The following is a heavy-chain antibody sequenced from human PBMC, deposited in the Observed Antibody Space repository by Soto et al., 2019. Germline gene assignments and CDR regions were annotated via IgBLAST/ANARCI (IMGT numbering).Heavy chain of an antibody. CDR3: AKVPDLYSSSSGRYYFAY. D-gene: IGHD6-6*01. V-gene: IGHV3-23*01. CDR1: GFTFSSYA. Sequence: EVQLLESGGGLVQPGGSLRLSCAASGFTFSSYAMSWVRQAPGKGLEWVSAISGSGGSTYYADSVKGRFTISRDNSKNTLYLQMNSLRAEDTAVYYCAKVPDLYSSSSGRYYFAYWGQGTLVTVSS. J-gene: IGHJ4*02. CDR2: ISGSGGST.